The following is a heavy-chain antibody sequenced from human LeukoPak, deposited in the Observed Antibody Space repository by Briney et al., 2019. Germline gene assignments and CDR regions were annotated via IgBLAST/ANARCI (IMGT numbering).Heavy chain of an antibody. Sequence: PSETLSLTCAVYGGSFSGYYWSWIRQPPGKGLEWIGEINHSGSTNYNPSLKSRVTISVDTSKNQFSLKLSSVTAADTAVYYCATGPVNTDYWGQGTLVTVSS. CDR3: ATGPVNTDY. D-gene: IGHD3-22*01. CDR1: GGSFSGYY. CDR2: INHSGST. J-gene: IGHJ4*02. V-gene: IGHV4-34*01.